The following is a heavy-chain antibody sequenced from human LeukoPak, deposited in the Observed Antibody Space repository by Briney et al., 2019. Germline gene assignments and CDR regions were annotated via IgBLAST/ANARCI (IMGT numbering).Heavy chain of an antibody. CDR2: INPSGGNT. CDR3: AREAIRGIIIPCDY. Sequence: ASVKVSCKASGYTFTSYYIHWVRQAPGQGLEWMGIINPSGGNTNYAQKFQGRVTMTSDTSTNTVYMEVNSLTSEDTAVYYCAREAIRGIIIPCDYWGEGTLVTVSS. CDR1: GYTFTSYY. V-gene: IGHV1-46*01. D-gene: IGHD3-10*01. J-gene: IGHJ4*02.